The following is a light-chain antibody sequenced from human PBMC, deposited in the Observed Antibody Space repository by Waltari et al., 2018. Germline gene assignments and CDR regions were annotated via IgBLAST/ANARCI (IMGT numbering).Light chain of an antibody. V-gene: IGLV2-23*02. Sequence: QSALTPPASVSGSPGQSITISCTGTSSAVGNYKRVSWYPQHPGKAPKLMIYAVSKRPSGVSDRFSGSKSGDMASRTISGLQPEDEAEYFCSSYAGSSKGVFGGGTKVTVL. CDR2: AVS. J-gene: IGLJ2*01. CDR3: SSYAGSSKGV. CDR1: SSAVGNYKR.